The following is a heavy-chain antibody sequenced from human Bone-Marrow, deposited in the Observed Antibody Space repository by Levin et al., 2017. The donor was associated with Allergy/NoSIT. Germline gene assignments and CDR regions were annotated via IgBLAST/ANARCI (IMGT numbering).Heavy chain of an antibody. CDR3: ARHQFGHGMDV. V-gene: IGHV4-39*01. CDR2: IYSGST. D-gene: IGHD3-10*01. J-gene: IGHJ6*02. CDR1: GGSISISRDY. Sequence: SETLSLTCSVSGGSISISRDYGGWIRQPPGKGLEWIGTIYSGSTYYNSSLKSRVTISVDTSKNQFSLKLTSVTASDTAVYYCARHQFGHGMDVWGQGTTVTVSS.